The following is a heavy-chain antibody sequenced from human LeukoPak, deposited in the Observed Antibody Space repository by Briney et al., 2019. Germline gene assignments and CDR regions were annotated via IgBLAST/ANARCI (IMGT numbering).Heavy chain of an antibody. Sequence: PGRSLRLSCAASGFTFSSYGMHWVRQAPGKGMEWVAVIWYDGSKRYYAESVKGRFTISRDNSKNTLYLQMNSLRAEDTAVYYCARDLSYGTGEIWGQGTLVTVSS. CDR3: ARDLSYGTGEI. CDR2: IWYDGSKR. V-gene: IGHV3-33*08. CDR1: GFTFSSYG. D-gene: IGHD3-10*01. J-gene: IGHJ4*02.